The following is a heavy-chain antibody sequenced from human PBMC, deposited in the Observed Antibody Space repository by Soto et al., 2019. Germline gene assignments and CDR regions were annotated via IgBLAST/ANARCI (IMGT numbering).Heavy chain of an antibody. CDR3: AKDVILTGYYVDYSPPVNDY. J-gene: IGHJ4*02. CDR2: ISGSGGST. D-gene: IGHD3-9*01. Sequence: HPGGSLRLSCAASGFTFSSYAMTWVRQAPGKGLEWVSVISGSGGSTYYADSVKGRFTISRDNSKNTLYLQMNSLRVEDTAIYFCAKDVILTGYYVDYSPPVNDYWGQGTLVTVSS. CDR1: GFTFSSYA. V-gene: IGHV3-23*01.